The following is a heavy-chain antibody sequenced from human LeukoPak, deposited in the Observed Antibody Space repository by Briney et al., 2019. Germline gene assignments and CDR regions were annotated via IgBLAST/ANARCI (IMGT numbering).Heavy chain of an antibody. CDR3: ARDLPYYYDSSGPGSFEN. D-gene: IGHD3-22*01. CDR2: ISSSSSYI. CDR1: GFTSSSYS. Sequence: GGSLRLSCAASGFTSSSYSMNWVRQAPGKGLEWVSSISSSSSYIYSADSVKGRFTISRDNAKNSLYLQMNSLRAEDTAVYYCARDLPYYYDSSGPGSFENWGQGTLVTVSS. J-gene: IGHJ4*02. V-gene: IGHV3-21*01.